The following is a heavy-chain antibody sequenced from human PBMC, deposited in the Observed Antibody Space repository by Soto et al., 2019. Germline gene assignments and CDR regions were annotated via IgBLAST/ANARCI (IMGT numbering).Heavy chain of an antibody. CDR3: ARVVGYVDFWSGYSHNWFAP. Sequence: ASVKVSCKASGYTFASYGISWVRQAPGQGLEWMGWISAYNGNTNYAQKLQGRVTMTTDTSTSTAYMELRSLRSDDTAVYYCARVVGYVDFWSGYSHNWFAPWAQGTLVTVSS. D-gene: IGHD3-3*01. CDR1: GYTFASYG. V-gene: IGHV1-18*01. CDR2: ISAYNGNT. J-gene: IGHJ5*02.